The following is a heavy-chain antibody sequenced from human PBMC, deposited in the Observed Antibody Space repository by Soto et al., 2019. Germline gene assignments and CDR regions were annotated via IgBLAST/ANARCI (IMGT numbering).Heavy chain of an antibody. CDR2: ISYDGSNK. J-gene: IGHJ4*02. D-gene: IGHD3-9*01. V-gene: IGHV3-30-3*01. Sequence: HPGGSLRLSCAASGFTFSSYAMHWVRQAPGKGLEWVAVISYDGSNKYYADSVKGRFTISRDNSKNTLYLQMNSLRAEDTAVYYCARDPYYDILTGYPNYFDYWGQGT. CDR1: GFTFSSYA. CDR3: ARDPYYDILTGYPNYFDY.